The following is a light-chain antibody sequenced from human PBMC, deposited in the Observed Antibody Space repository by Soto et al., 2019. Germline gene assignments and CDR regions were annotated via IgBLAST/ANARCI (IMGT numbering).Light chain of an antibody. Sequence: SYELTQPPSVSVSPGQTASITCSGDKLGDKYASWYQQKPGQSPVLVIYQGSKRPSGIPERFSGSNSGNTATLTISGTQAMDEADYYCQAWDSSTVVFGGGTQLTVL. J-gene: IGLJ2*01. V-gene: IGLV3-1*01. CDR2: QGS. CDR3: QAWDSSTVV. CDR1: KLGDKY.